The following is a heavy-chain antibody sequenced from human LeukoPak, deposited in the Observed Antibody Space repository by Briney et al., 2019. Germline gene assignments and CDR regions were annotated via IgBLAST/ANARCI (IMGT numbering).Heavy chain of an antibody. V-gene: IGHV3-23*01. D-gene: IGHD3-22*01. Sequence: GGSLRLSCAASGFTFSSYAMSWVRQAPGKGLEWVSAISGSGGSTYYADSVKGRFTISRDNSKNTLYLQMNSLRAEDTAVYYCARDLTHYYDSIKGEYYYYGMDVWGQGTTVTVSS. J-gene: IGHJ6*02. CDR1: GFTFSSYA. CDR2: ISGSGGST. CDR3: ARDLTHYYDSIKGEYYYYGMDV.